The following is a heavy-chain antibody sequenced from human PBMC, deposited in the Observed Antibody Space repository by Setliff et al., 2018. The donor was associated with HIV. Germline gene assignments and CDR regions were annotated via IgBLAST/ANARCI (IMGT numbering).Heavy chain of an antibody. J-gene: IGHJ4*02. CDR1: GFTFSPYA. CDR3: ARERLRFLEWLPLDY. V-gene: IGHV3-30*02. CDR2: IWADEITK. Sequence: PGGSLRLSCATSGFTFSPYAIHWVRQAPGMGLEWVAMIWADEITKFYADSVKGRFTISRDNSKNTLYLQMNSLRAEDTAVYYCARERLRFLEWLPLDYWGQGTLVTVSS. D-gene: IGHD3-3*01.